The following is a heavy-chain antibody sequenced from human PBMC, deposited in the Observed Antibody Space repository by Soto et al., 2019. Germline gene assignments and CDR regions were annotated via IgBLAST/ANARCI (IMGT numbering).Heavy chain of an antibody. CDR2: IFSDGSKR. Sequence: QVQLAESGGGVVQPGRSLRLSCAASGFMFSLYDIHWVRQTPGMGLACVSVIFSDGSKRYYADSVQDRFTISRDNSKNTLYLQMDSQTPEDTAVYYCGKDDLDIKGGARVVGTGPVGDLWGRGTLVTVSS. D-gene: IGHD2-21*02. V-gene: IGHV3-30*18. J-gene: IGHJ5*02. CDR3: GKDDLDIKGGARVVGTGPVGDL. CDR1: GFMFSLYD.